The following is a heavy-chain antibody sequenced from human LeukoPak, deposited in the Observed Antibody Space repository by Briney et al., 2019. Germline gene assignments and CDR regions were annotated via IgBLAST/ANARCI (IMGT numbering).Heavy chain of an antibody. CDR2: ITGSGGNT. J-gene: IGHJ4*02. Sequence: GGSLRLSCAASGFTFSNYAMSWVRQAPGKGLEWVSAITGSGGNTYYADSVKGRFTISRDNSKNTVFLQMNSLRAEDTAVYCCAKWGDYDVLTGYVSDYWGQGTLVTVSS. V-gene: IGHV3-23*01. CDR3: AKWGDYDVLTGYVSDY. CDR1: GFTFSNYA. D-gene: IGHD3-9*01.